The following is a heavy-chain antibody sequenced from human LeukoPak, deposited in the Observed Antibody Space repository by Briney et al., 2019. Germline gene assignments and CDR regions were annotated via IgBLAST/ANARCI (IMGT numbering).Heavy chain of an antibody. J-gene: IGHJ4*02. V-gene: IGHV1-8*01. CDR2: MNPNSGNT. CDR1: GYTFTSYD. D-gene: IGHD3-22*01. Sequence: GASVKVSCKASGYTFTSYDINWVRQATGQGLEWMGWMNPNSGNTGYAQKFQGRVTMTRNTSISTAYMELSSLRSDDTAIYYCARAYYYDSSAYYPEAYWGQGTLVTVSS. CDR3: ARAYYYDSSAYYPEAY.